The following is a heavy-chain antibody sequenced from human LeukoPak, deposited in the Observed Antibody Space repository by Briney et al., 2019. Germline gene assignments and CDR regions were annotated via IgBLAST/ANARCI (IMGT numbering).Heavy chain of an antibody. CDR3: ARVAGYSYDYYFDY. D-gene: IGHD5-18*01. CDR1: GFTFSSYA. CDR2: ISSNGGST. V-gene: IGHV3-64*01. J-gene: IGHJ4*02. Sequence: PGGSLRLSCAASGFTFSSYAMHWVRQAPGKGLEYVSAISSNGGSTYYANSVKGRFTIPRDNSKNTLYLQMGSLRAEDMAVYYCARVAGYSYDYYFDYWGQGTLVTVSS.